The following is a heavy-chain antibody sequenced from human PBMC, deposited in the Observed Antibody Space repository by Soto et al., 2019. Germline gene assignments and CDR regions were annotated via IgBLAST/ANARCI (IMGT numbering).Heavy chain of an antibody. J-gene: IGHJ4*02. D-gene: IGHD4-4*01. Sequence: GSLRLSCAASGFTFSSYWMSWVRQAPGKGLEWVANIKQDGSEKYYVDSVKGRFTISRDNAKNSLYLQMNSLRAEDTAVYYCARDPNYSSGHASEVETGRLYWGQGTLVTVSS. V-gene: IGHV3-7*05. CDR3: ARDPNYSSGHASEVETGRLY. CDR2: IKQDGSEK. CDR1: GFTFSSYW.